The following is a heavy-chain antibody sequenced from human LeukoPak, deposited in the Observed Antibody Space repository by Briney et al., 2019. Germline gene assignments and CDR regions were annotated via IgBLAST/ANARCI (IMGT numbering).Heavy chain of an antibody. CDR1: GYTFTSYA. V-gene: IGHV7-4-1*02. D-gene: IGHD6-13*01. J-gene: IGHJ4*02. CDR3: ARGHSSSWYSHTLADY. Sequence: ASVKVSCKASGYTFTSYAMNWVGQAPGHGREWMGWINTNTGNPTYAQGFTGRFVFSLDTSVSTAYLQISSLKAEDTAVYYCARGHSSSWYSHTLADYWGQGTLVTVSS. CDR2: INTNTGNP.